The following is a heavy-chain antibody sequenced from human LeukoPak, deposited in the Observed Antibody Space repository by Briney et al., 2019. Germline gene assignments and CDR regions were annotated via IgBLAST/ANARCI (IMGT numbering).Heavy chain of an antibody. V-gene: IGHV4-31*03. CDR2: IYYSGST. Sequence: SQTLSLTCTVSGGSINTGSYYWSWIRQLPGKGLEWIGYIYYSGSTAYSPSLKSRVTISVDTSKNQFSLKLSSVTAAGTAVYYCARAPPRGSNWYYDYWGQGALVTVSS. CDR1: GGSINTGSYY. CDR3: ARAPPRGSNWYYDY. J-gene: IGHJ4*02. D-gene: IGHD6-13*01.